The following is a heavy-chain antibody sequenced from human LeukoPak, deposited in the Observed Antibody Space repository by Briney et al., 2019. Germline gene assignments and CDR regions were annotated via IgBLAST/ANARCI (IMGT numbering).Heavy chain of an antibody. D-gene: IGHD2-8*01. Sequence: ASVKVSCKASGYTFTGYYMHWVRQAPGQGLEWMGWINPNSGGTNYAQKFQGRVTMTRDTSISTAYMELSRLRSDDTAVYYCARAERDRYCTNGVCYGGYWGQGTLVTVSS. V-gene: IGHV1-2*02. CDR2: INPNSGGT. J-gene: IGHJ4*02. CDR1: GYTFTGYY. CDR3: ARAERDRYCTNGVCYGGY.